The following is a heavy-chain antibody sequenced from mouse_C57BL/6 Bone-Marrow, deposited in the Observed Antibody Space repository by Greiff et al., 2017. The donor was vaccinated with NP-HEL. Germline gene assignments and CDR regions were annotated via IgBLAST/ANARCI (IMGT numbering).Heavy chain of an antibody. CDR1: GYAFSSSW. CDR3: ARGAY. Sequence: VQLPPSGSALVQPGASVTISCNASGYAFSSSWLTWVKPRPGKGLEWIGQIYPGDGDTNYNGKFKDKASLTADKSSSTAYMQLSSLTSEDAAVYFCARGAYWGQGTLVTVSA. J-gene: IGHJ3*01. V-gene: IGHV1-80*01. CDR2: IYPGDGDT.